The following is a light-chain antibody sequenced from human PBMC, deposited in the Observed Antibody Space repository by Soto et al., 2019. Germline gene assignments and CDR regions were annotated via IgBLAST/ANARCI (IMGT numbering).Light chain of an antibody. CDR3: SSYVGSSNV. CDR1: SSDVGGYNY. CDR2: EVN. V-gene: IGLV2-8*01. Sequence: QSALTQPHSASGSPGQSVAISCTGTSSDVGGYNYVSWYQQHPGKAPKLMIYEVNKRPSGVPDRYSGSKSGNTASLTVSGLQAEEEADYYCSSYVGSSNVFGTGTKVTVL. J-gene: IGLJ1*01.